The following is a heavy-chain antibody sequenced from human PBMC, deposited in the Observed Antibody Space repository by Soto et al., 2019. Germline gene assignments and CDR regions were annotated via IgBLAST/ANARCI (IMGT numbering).Heavy chain of an antibody. J-gene: IGHJ6*02. CDR2: VYYGGTT. V-gene: IGHV4-39*01. Sequence: QLHLQESGPGLVKPSETLSLTCTVSGGSISSSTYFWGWIRQPPGKGLEWIGNVYYGGTTYYNPPLKSRVTISVETSTGQFSLKLSSVTAADTAVYYCAGGDYYHSSGYYFYYYTMDVWGQGTTVTVSS. D-gene: IGHD3-22*01. CDR3: AGGDYYHSSGYYFYYYTMDV. CDR1: GGSISSSTYF.